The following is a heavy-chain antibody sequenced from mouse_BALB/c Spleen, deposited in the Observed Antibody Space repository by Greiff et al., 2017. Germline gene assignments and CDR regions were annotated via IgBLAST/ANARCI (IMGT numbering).Heavy chain of an antibody. CDR2: IRNKANGYTT. J-gene: IGHJ3*01. V-gene: IGHV7-3*02. CDR3: ARAITTVVASPFAY. Sequence: EVQRVESGGGLVQPGGSLRLSCATSGFTFTDYYMSWVRQPPGKALEWLGFIRNKANGYTTEYSASVKGRFTISRDNSQSILYLQMNTLRAEDSATYYCARAITTVVASPFAYWGQGTLVTVSA. CDR1: GFTFTDYY. D-gene: IGHD1-1*01.